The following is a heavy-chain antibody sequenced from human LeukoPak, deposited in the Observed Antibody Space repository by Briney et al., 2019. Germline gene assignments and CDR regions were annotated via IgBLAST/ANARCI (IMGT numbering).Heavy chain of an antibody. V-gene: IGHV3-15*01. J-gene: IGHJ1*01. CDR3: AKHIYGVVSIQQ. CDR2: IRSKTDGGTT. CDR1: GLTFRDAW. Sequence: GGSLRLSCAASGLTFRDAWMTWVRQAPGKGLEWVGRIRSKTDGGTTDYAVSVQGRFTISRDDSKNTLYLQMSSLKTEDRAVYYCAKHIYGVVSIQQWGQGTLVTVSS. D-gene: IGHD3-3*01.